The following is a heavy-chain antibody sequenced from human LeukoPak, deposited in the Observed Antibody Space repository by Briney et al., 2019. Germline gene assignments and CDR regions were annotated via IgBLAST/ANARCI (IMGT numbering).Heavy chain of an antibody. CDR2: IGTAGDT. D-gene: IGHD2-8*01. Sequence: PGGSLRLSCAASGFTFSSYDMHWVRQATGKGLEWVSAIGTAGDTYYPGSVKGRFTISRENAKNSLYLQMNSLRAGDTAVYYCARGGVMGAFDIWGQGTMVTVSS. CDR3: ARGGVMGAFDI. J-gene: IGHJ3*02. CDR1: GFTFSSYD. V-gene: IGHV3-13*01.